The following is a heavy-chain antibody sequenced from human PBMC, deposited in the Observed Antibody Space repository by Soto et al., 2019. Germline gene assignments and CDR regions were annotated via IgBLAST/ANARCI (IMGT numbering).Heavy chain of an antibody. J-gene: IGHJ6*02. CDR1: GYTFTGYY. D-gene: IGHD3-9*01. V-gene: IGHV1-2*02. Sequence: ASVKVSCKASGYTFTGYYMHWVRQAPGQGLEWMGWINPNSGGTNYAQKFQGRVTMTRDTSISTAYMELSRLRSDDTAVYYCARFDYDTLTDLLYGMDVWGQGTTVTVSS. CDR2: INPNSGGT. CDR3: ARFDYDTLTDLLYGMDV.